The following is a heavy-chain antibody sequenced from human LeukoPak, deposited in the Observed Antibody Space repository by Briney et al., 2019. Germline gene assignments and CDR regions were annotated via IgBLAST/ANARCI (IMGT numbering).Heavy chain of an antibody. CDR2: ISYDGSNK. V-gene: IGHV3-30-3*01. CDR1: GFTFSNYA. D-gene: IGHD1-26*01. J-gene: IGHJ6*03. CDR3: ARDGGSRKYYYYMDV. Sequence: GGSLRLSCAASGFTFSNYAMHWVRQAPGKGLEWVAVISYDGSNKYYADSVKGRFTISRDNSKNTLYLQMNSLRAEDTAVYYCARDGGSRKYYYYMDVWGKGTTVTVSS.